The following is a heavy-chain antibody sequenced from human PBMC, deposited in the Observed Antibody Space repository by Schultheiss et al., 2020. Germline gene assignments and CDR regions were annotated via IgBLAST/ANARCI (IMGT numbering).Heavy chain of an antibody. V-gene: IGHV4-31*03. CDR3: ARDGTTMVRGVLSPYGMDV. CDR2: IYYSGST. Sequence: SATLSLTCTVSGGSISSGGYYWSWIRQHPGKGLEWIGYIYYSGSTYYNPSLKSRVTISVDTSKNQFSLKLSSVTAADTAVYYCARDGTTMVRGVLSPYGMDVWGQGTTVTGSS. CDR1: GGSISSGGYY. J-gene: IGHJ6*02. D-gene: IGHD3-10*01.